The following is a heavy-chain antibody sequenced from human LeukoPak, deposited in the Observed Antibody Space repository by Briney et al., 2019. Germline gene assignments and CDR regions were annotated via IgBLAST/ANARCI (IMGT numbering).Heavy chain of an antibody. CDR2: ISSSSSYI. D-gene: IGHD4-17*01. J-gene: IGHJ4*02. CDR3: AKALYGDYVFATDY. CDR1: GFTFSSYS. Sequence: KSGGSLRLSCAASGFTFSSYSMNWVRQAPGKGLEWVSSISSSSSYIYYADSVKGRFTISRDNAKNSLYLQMNSLRAEDTALYYCAKALYGDYVFATDYWGQGTLVTVSS. V-gene: IGHV3-21*04.